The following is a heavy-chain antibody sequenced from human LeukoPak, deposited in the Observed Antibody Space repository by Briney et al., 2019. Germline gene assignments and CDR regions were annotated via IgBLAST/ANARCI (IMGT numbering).Heavy chain of an antibody. V-gene: IGHV4-39*07. D-gene: IGHD5-24*01. CDR3: ARDLRRDGYRYFDY. CDR1: GGSISSSSYY. J-gene: IGHJ4*02. CDR2: IYYSGST. Sequence: SETLSLTCTVSGGSISSSSYYWGWIRQPPGKGLEWIGSIYYSGSTYYNPSLKSRVTISVDTSKNQFSLKLSSVTAADTAVYYCARDLRRDGYRYFDYWGQGTLVTVSS.